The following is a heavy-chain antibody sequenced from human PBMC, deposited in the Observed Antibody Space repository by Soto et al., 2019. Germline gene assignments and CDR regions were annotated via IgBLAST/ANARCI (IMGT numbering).Heavy chain of an antibody. CDR1: GGSISPFY. CDR2: VFYSGST. D-gene: IGHD3-22*01. CDR3: ARPRSSGYAGEFDY. V-gene: IGHV4-59*01. Sequence: SETLSLTCTVSGGSISPFYWSWIRQPPGKGLEWIGFVFYSGSTNYNPSLKSRVTISVDTSQNQFSLMLTSVTAADTAVYYCARPRSSGYAGEFDYWGQGILVTVSS. J-gene: IGHJ4*02.